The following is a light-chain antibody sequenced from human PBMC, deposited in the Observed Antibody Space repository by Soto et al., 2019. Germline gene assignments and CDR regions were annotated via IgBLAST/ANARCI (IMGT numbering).Light chain of an antibody. CDR1: SGHSSYA. CDR3: QTWATGGI. Sequence: QSVLTQSPSASASLGASVKLTCTLSSGHSSYAIAWPQQQPEKGPRYLMKVNSDGSHNKGDGIPDRFSGSSSGAERYLTISRLQSEEGADYYCQTWATGGIFGGGTQLAVL. V-gene: IGLV4-69*01. J-gene: IGLJ2*01. CDR2: VNSDGSH.